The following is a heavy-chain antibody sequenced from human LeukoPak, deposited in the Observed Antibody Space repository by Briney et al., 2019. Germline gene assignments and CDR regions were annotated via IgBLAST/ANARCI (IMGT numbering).Heavy chain of an antibody. Sequence: GGSLRLSCAASGFTFSSYAMSWVRQAPGKGLEWVSAISGSGGSTYYADSVKGRFTISRDNSKNTLYLQMNSLRAEDTAVYYCAKECVTIFGVVPAYFDYRGQGTLVTVSS. V-gene: IGHV3-23*01. CDR2: ISGSGGST. CDR3: AKECVTIFGVVPAYFDY. D-gene: IGHD3-3*01. CDR1: GFTFSSYA. J-gene: IGHJ4*02.